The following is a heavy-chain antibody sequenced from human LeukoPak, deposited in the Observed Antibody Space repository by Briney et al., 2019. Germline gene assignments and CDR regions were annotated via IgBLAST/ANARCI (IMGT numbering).Heavy chain of an antibody. CDR3: ARGPKEADVVVTAIDY. V-gene: IGHV4-34*01. CDR2: INHSGST. CDR1: GGSFSGYY. Sequence: PSETLSLTCAVYGGSFSGYYWSWIRNPPGKGMEWIGEINHSGSTNYNPSLKSRVIITVDTSKNQFSLKLSSVTAADTAVYYCARGPKEADVVVTAIDYWGQGTLVTVSS. D-gene: IGHD2-21*02. J-gene: IGHJ4*02.